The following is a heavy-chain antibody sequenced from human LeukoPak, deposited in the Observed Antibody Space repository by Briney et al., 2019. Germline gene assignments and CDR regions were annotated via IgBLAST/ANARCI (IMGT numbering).Heavy chain of an antibody. J-gene: IGHJ4*02. V-gene: IGHV3-30*02. Sequence: SGGSLRLSCAASGFTFSSYGMHWVRQAPGKGLEWVAFIRYDGSNKYYADSVKGRFTISRDNAKNSLYLQMNSLRAEDTAVYYCARWVGATHSFDYWGQGTLVTVSS. CDR3: ARWVGATHSFDY. CDR2: IRYDGSNK. CDR1: GFTFSSYG. D-gene: IGHD1-26*01.